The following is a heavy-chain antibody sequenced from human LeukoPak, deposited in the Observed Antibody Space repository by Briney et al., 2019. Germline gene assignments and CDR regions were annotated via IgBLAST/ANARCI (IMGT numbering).Heavy chain of an antibody. D-gene: IGHD3-22*01. Sequence: PGGSLRLSCAASGITFSSNFTMHWVRQAPGKGLEWVALISYDANNKYYVDSVKGRFTISRDNSKNTLYLQMNSLRPEDTAVFYCVRDALPDSSGYYGFFDYWGQGTLVTVSS. V-gene: IGHV3-30-3*01. CDR1: GITFSSNFT. CDR2: ISYDANNK. J-gene: IGHJ4*02. CDR3: VRDALPDSSGYYGFFDY.